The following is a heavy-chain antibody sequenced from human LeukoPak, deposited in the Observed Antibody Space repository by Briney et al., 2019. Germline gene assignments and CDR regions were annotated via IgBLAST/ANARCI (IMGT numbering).Heavy chain of an antibody. Sequence: GASVKVSCKASGYTFTSYYMHWVRQAPGQGLEWMGLINPSGCSTSYAQKFQGRVTMTRDTSTCTFYMELSSLRSEDTAVYYCARAGYDSSGYYSYWGQGTLVTVSS. CDR1: GYTFTSYY. J-gene: IGHJ4*02. D-gene: IGHD3-22*01. CDR3: ARAGYDSSGYYSY. CDR2: INPSGCST. V-gene: IGHV1-46*01.